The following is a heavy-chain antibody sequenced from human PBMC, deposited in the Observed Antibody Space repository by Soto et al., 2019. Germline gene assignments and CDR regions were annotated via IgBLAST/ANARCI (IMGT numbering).Heavy chain of an antibody. Sequence: GGSLRLSCAASGFTFSSYSMNWVRQAPGKGLEWVSYISSSSSTIYYADSVKGRFTISRDNAKNSLYLQMNSLRAEDTAVYYCAREVVVVAGPDAFDIWGQGTMVTVSS. D-gene: IGHD2-15*01. CDR3: AREVVVVAGPDAFDI. J-gene: IGHJ3*02. CDR2: ISSSSSTI. V-gene: IGHV3-48*04. CDR1: GFTFSSYS.